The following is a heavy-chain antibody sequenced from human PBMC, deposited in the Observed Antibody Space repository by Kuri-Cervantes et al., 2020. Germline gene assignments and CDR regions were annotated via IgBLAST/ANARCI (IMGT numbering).Heavy chain of an antibody. D-gene: IGHD2-2*01. CDR2: ISYDGSNK. J-gene: IGHJ4*02. Sequence: GESLKISCAASGFTFSSYGMHWVRQAPGKGLEWVAVISYDGSNKYYADSVKGRFTISRDNAKNSLYLQMNSLRAEDTAVYYCARDVTMLFDYLGQGTLVTVSS. CDR1: GFTFSSYG. CDR3: ARDVTMLFDY. V-gene: IGHV3-30*03.